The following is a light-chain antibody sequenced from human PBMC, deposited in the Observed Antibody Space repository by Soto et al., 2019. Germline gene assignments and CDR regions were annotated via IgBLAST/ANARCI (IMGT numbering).Light chain of an antibody. CDR2: GAS. J-gene: IGKJ5*01. V-gene: IGKV3-15*01. Sequence: EIVMTQSPATLSVSPGENAALSCRASQSLSSNLAWYQQKAGQAPRLLIYGASTRAAGIPARFSGSGSGTEFTLTISSLQSEDFAVYFCQQYNSWPLITFGQGTRLEIK. CDR1: QSLSSN. CDR3: QQYNSWPLIT.